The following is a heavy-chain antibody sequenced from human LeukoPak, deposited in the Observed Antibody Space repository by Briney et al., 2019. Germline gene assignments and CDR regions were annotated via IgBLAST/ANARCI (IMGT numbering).Heavy chain of an antibody. J-gene: IGHJ6*02. V-gene: IGHV4-4*07. CDR1: GGSISSYY. D-gene: IGHD3-10*01. Sequence: PSETLSLTCTVSGGSISSYYWSWIRQPAGKGLEWIGRIYTSVSTNYNPSLKSRVTMSVDASKNQFSLKLSSVTAADTAVYYCARESPNYGSGSYLPLDVWGQGTTVTVSS. CDR3: ARESPNYGSGSYLPLDV. CDR2: IYTSVST.